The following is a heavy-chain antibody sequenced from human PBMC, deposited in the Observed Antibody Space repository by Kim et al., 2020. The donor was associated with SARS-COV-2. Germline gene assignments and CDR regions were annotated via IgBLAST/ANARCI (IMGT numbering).Heavy chain of an antibody. CDR3: ARETSTTGWFV. J-gene: IGHJ4*02. Sequence: ASVKVSCKASGYSFTAYYTHWVRQAPGQGLEWMGWINPNSGGTNYAQKFQGRVTMTRDTSITTAYMELIRLTSDDTAVYYCARETSTTGWFVGGQGTLVTVSS. V-gene: IGHV1-2*02. CDR1: GYSFTAYY. D-gene: IGHD6-19*01. CDR2: INPNSGGT.